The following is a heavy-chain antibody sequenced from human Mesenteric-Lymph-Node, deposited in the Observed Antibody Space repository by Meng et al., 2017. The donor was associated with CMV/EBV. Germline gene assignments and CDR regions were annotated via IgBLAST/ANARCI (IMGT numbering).Heavy chain of an antibody. CDR1: GGSVSSNNYY. J-gene: IGHJ4*02. CDR3: ARRYRSYFDY. Sequence: GSLRLSFTVSGGSVSSNNYYWGWIRQPPGKGLEWIGSIYYSGSTYYNPSLKSRVTISVDTSKNQFSLKLSSVTAADTAVYYCARRYRSYFDYWGQGTLVTVSS. V-gene: IGHV4-39*01. D-gene: IGHD1-14*01. CDR2: IYYSGST.